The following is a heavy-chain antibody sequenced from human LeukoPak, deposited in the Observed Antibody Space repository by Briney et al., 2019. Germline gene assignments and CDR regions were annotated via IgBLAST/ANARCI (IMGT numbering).Heavy chain of an antibody. CDR2: ISAYNGNT. J-gene: IGHJ4*02. CDR3: ARDREGGIAAAGHFDY. CDR1: GYTFTSYG. D-gene: IGHD6-13*01. V-gene: IGHV1-18*01. Sequence: GASVNVSCKASGYTFTSYGISWVRQAPGQGLEWMGWISAYNGNTNYAQKLQGRVTMSTDTTTSTAYMELRSLRSDDTAVYYCARDREGGIAAAGHFDYWGQGTLVTVSS.